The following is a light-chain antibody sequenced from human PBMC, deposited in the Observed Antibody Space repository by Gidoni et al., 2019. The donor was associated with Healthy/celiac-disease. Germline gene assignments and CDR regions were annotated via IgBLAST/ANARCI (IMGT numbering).Light chain of an antibody. Sequence: EIVLTQSPGTLSLSPGERATLSCRASQSVSSSYLAWYQQKPGQAPRLLNYGASSRATGIPDRCSGSGSGTDFTLTISRLEPEDFAVYYCQQYGSSPWTFGQGTKVEIK. CDR3: QQYGSSPWT. J-gene: IGKJ1*01. CDR1: QSVSSSY. V-gene: IGKV3-20*01. CDR2: GAS.